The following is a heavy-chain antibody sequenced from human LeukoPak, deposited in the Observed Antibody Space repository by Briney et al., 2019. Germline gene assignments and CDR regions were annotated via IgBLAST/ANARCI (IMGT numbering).Heavy chain of an antibody. Sequence: GGSLRLSCAASGFTFSSYAMHWVRQAPGKGLEYVSGISTNGGSTYYADSVKGRFTISRDNSKNTLFLQMGSLRTEDTAVYYCARDHRWGFDYWGRGTLVTVSS. D-gene: IGHD7-27*01. CDR2: ISTNGGST. CDR1: GFTFSSYA. J-gene: IGHJ4*02. V-gene: IGHV3-64*02. CDR3: ARDHRWGFDY.